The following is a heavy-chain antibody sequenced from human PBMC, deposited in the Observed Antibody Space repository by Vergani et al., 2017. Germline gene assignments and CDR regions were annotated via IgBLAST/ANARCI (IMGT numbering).Heavy chain of an antibody. CDR2: IYYSGST. D-gene: IGHD1-26*01. V-gene: IGHV4-39*07. CDR1: GGSISSSSHF. CDR3: ARTLSGSNGWFDP. Sequence: QLQLHKSGPGLVKPSETLSLTCTLSGGSISSSSHFWGWLRQTPGKGLEWIGSIYYSGSTYYNPSLKSRVSISVDTSKNQFSLKLSSVTAADTAVYYCARTLSGSNGWFDPWGQGTLVTVSS. J-gene: IGHJ5*02.